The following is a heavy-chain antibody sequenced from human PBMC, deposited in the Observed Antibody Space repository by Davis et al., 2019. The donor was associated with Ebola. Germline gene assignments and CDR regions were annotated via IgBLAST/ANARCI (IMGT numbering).Heavy chain of an antibody. D-gene: IGHD1-26*01. CDR1: GYTFTSYG. CDR3: ERTSIVGTTTTASDI. V-gene: IGHV1-18*01. CDR2: ISAYNGNT. J-gene: IGHJ3*02. Sequence: ASVKVSCKASGYTFTSYGISWVRQAPGQGLEWMGWISAYNGNTNYAQKVQGRVTMTTDTSTGTAYLDLRSLRSDDTAVYFCERTSIVGTTTTASDIWGQGTLVTVSS.